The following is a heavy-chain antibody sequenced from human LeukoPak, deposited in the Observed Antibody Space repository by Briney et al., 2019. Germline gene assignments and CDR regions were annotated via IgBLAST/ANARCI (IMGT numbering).Heavy chain of an antibody. CDR1: GFTFDDYA. CDR2: ISWNSDSI. J-gene: IGHJ6*02. CDR3: AKDKMAAADKIYYYYGMDV. Sequence: VQPLNFGGGVVQSRRSLRLSCAASGFTFDDYAMHWVRQAPGKGLEWVSGISWNSDSIGYADSVKGRFTISRDNAKNSLYLQMNSLRAEDTALYYCAKDKMAAADKIYYYYGMDVWGQGTTVTVSS. V-gene: IGHV3-9*01. D-gene: IGHD6-13*01.